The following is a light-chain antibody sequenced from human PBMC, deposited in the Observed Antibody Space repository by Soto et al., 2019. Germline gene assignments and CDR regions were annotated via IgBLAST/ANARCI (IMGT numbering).Light chain of an antibody. J-gene: IGKJ1*01. CDR1: QSVSSSY. Sequence: EMVSTQSPGPLSLSPWERATLSCRASQSVSSSYLAWYQQKPGQAPRLLIYDVSNRATGIPARFSGSGSGTDFTLTISSLEPEDFAVYYCQQRSNWPRTFGQGTKVDIK. CDR3: QQRSNWPRT. V-gene: IGKV3D-20*02. CDR2: DVS.